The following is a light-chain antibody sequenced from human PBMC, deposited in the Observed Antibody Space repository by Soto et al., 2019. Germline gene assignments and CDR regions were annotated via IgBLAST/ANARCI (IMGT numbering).Light chain of an antibody. CDR2: EVR. V-gene: IGLV2-8*01. CDR3: SSYAGRNIVL. J-gene: IGLJ2*01. Sequence: QSVVTQPASVSGSPGQSITISCTGTSSDVGDYNYVSWYQHHPGKAPKLIIYEVRNRPSGVPDRFSGSKSGHTASLTVSGLQADDEADYFCSSYAGRNIVLFGGGTKLTVL. CDR1: SSDVGDYNY.